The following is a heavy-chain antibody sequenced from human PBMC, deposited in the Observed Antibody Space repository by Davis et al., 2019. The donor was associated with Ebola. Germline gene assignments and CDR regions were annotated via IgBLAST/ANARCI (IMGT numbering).Heavy chain of an antibody. D-gene: IGHD6-19*01. CDR1: GFTFSSYW. V-gene: IGHV3-7*01. Sequence: GGSLRLSCAASGFTFSSYWMSWVRQAPGKGLEWVANIKQDGSEKYYVDSVKGRFTISRDNAKNSLYLQMNSLRAEDTAVYYCARDHPIAVAGTYAFDIWGQGTMVTVSS. J-gene: IGHJ3*02. CDR3: ARDHPIAVAGTYAFDI. CDR2: IKQDGSEK.